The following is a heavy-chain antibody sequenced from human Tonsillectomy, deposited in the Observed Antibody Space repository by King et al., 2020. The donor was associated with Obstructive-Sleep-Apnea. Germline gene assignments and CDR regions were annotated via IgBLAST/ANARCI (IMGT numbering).Heavy chain of an antibody. J-gene: IGHJ4*02. CDR3: ARARSVAHPNDY. D-gene: IGHD6-19*01. V-gene: IGHV3-30*02. Sequence: VQLVESGGGVVQPGGSLRLSCAASGFTFSSYGMHWVRQAPGKGLEWVTFIWDDVSNNYYADSVKGRFTIPRDNSKNTLSLQMNSLRAEDTAVYYCARARSVAHPNDYWGQGTLVTVSS. CDR2: IWDDVSNN. CDR1: GFTFSSYG.